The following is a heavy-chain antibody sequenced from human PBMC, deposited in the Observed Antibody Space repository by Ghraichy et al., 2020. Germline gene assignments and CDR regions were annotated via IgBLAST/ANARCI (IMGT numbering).Heavy chain of an antibody. CDR3: ARGAVVPAANMDYGMDV. Sequence: SETLSLTCTVSGGSISSYYWSWIRQPAGKGLEWIGRIYTSGSTNYNPSLKSRVTMSVDTSKNQFSLKLSSVTAADTAVYYCARGAVVPAANMDYGMDVWGQGTTVTVSS. CDR1: GGSISSYY. D-gene: IGHD2-2*01. J-gene: IGHJ6*02. V-gene: IGHV4-4*07. CDR2: IYTSGST.